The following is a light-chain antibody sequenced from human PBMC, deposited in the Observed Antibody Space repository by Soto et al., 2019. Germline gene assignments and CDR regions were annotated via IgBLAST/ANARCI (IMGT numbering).Light chain of an antibody. Sequence: EIVLTQSPAPLSLSPGNRATLSCRASQSVSGYLAWYQQKPGQAPRLLIYDAANKATGIPARFSGSGSGTDFTLTITSLEPEDFAVYYCQQRSNWPSTFGGGTKVEI. CDR2: DAA. V-gene: IGKV3-11*01. CDR3: QQRSNWPST. CDR1: QSVSGY. J-gene: IGKJ4*01.